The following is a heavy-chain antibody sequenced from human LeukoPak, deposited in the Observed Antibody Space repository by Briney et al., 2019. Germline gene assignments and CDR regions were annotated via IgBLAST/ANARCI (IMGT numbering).Heavy chain of an antibody. D-gene: IGHD4-17*01. CDR3: ASDGDYGADY. Sequence: RRSLRLSCAASGFTFSSYSMNWVRQAPGKGLEWVSYISSSISTRYYADSVKGRFTISRDNAKNSLYLQMNSLRAEETAVYYCASDGDYGADYWGQGTLVTVSS. CDR2: ISSSISTR. V-gene: IGHV3-48*01. J-gene: IGHJ4*02. CDR1: GFTFSSYS.